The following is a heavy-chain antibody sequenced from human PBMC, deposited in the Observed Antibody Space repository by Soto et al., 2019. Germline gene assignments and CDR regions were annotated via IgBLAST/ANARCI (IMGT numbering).Heavy chain of an antibody. CDR2: INSGGTQI. J-gene: IGHJ4*02. CDR1: GFTFSSYS. V-gene: IGHV3-21*04. CDR3: ARGSTTVTYLGFDY. Sequence: EVQLVESGGGLVKPGRSLRLTCEASGFTFSSYSMHWVRQAPGKVLEWVSSINSGGTQIYYADSVKGRFSISRDTVKRSLFLQMNSLRAEDTGVYFCARGSTTVTYLGFDYWGQGALLSVS. D-gene: IGHD4-17*01.